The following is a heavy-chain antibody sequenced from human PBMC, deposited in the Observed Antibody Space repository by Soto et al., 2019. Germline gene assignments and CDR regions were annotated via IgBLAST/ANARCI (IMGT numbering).Heavy chain of an antibody. D-gene: IGHD6-6*01. CDR3: VRQPLAHLALYGMDV. CDR1: GDSVSANNAA. V-gene: IGHV6-1*01. CDR2: TYYRSKWNY. Sequence: PSQTLSLTCVISGDSVSANNAAWNWIRQSPSRGLEWLGRTYYRSKWNYDYAESVKSRLTITPDTSNNQFSLQLNSVTPEDAAVYYCVRQPLAHLALYGMDVWGQGTTVTVSS. J-gene: IGHJ6*02.